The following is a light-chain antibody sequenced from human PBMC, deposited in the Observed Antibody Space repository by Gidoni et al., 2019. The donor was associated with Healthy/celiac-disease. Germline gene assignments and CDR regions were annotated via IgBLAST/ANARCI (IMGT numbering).Light chain of an antibody. J-gene: IGLJ2*01. Sequence: SYELTQPPSASVSPGQTASITCSGDKLGDKSACWYQQKPGQSPVLVIYQDSKRPSGIPERVSGSNSGNTATLTISGTQAMDEADYYCQAWDSSSVVFGGGTKLTVL. CDR3: QAWDSSSVV. V-gene: IGLV3-1*01. CDR2: QDS. CDR1: KLGDKS.